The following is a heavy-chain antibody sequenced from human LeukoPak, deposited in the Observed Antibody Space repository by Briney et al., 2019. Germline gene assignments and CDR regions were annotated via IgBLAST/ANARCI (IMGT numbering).Heavy chain of an antibody. CDR2: VSGSGVNT. Sequence: GGSLRLSCAASGFTFGSYAMTWVRQAPGKGLEWVSSVSGSGVNTNYADSVKGRFTISRDNSKDTLYLQMTSLRAEDSALYYWVEGLGFRLNHAFGPWGQGTLVTVSS. CDR1: GFTFGSYA. V-gene: IGHV3-23*01. D-gene: IGHD3-10*01. CDR3: VEGLGFRLNHAFGP. J-gene: IGHJ5*02.